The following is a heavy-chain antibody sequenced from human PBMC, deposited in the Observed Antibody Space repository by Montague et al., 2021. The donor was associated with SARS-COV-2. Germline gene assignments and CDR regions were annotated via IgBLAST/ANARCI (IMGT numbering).Heavy chain of an antibody. CDR3: ARGLPVTTLFYYFGMDV. D-gene: IGHD4-11*01. Sequence: SETLSLTCAVYGGSFSGNYWSWIRQPPGKGLEWIGEINHYGSTNYNPSLKSRVTMPVDTSKSQFSLKLSSVTAADTAVYYCARGLPVTTLFYYFGMDVWGQGTTVTVSS. V-gene: IGHV4-34*01. CDR2: INHYGST. J-gene: IGHJ6*02. CDR1: GGSFSGNY.